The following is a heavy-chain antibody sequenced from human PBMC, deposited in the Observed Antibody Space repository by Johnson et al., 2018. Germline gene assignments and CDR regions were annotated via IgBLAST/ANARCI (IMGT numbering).Heavy chain of an antibody. CDR2: ISGSGGST. Sequence: VRLVESGGGLVQPGGSLRLSCAASGFTFSSYAMSWVRQAPGKGLEWVSAISGSGGSTYYAASVKGRVTISRDNSKKPLYLQMKSLRAEDTDVYYCAKVGCYYDSSCYYPPPHYYYYMDVWGKGTTVTVSS. V-gene: IGHV3-23*04. CDR1: GFTFSSYA. CDR3: AKVGCYYDSSCYYPPPHYYYYMDV. J-gene: IGHJ6*03. D-gene: IGHD3-22*01.